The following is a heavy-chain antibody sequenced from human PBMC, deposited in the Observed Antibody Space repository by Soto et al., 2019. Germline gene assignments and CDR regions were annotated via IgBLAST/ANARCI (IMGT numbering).Heavy chain of an antibody. CDR1: GFRFNSYS. CDR3: VRENEMAGATSAFEY. J-gene: IGHJ4*02. Sequence: LRLSCEASGFRFNSYSMNWVRQAPQKGLEWVSLIDARSNYIYYADSVKGRFTISRDNARNSLYLQMDSLRVEDTAVYYCVRENEMAGATSAFEYWGQGTPVTVSS. CDR2: IDARSNYI. D-gene: IGHD1-26*01. V-gene: IGHV3-21*06.